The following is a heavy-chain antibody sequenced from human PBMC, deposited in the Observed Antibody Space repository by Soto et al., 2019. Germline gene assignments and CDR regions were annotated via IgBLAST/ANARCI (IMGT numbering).Heavy chain of an antibody. D-gene: IGHD3-22*01. V-gene: IGHV1-69*13. CDR2: IIPIFGTA. CDR3: TNSNYYDTFGNFDY. CDR1: GGTFSSYA. Sequence: ASVKVSCKASGGTFSSYAISWVRQAPGQGLEWMGGIIPIFGTANYAQKFQGRVTITADESTSTAYMELSSLRSEDTAVYYCTNSNYYDTFGNFDYWGQGTLVTVSS. J-gene: IGHJ4*02.